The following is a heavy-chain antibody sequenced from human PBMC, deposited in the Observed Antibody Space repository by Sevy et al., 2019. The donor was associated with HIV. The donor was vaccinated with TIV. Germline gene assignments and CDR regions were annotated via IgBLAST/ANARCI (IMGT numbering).Heavy chain of an antibody. CDR2: ISFDGDNE. D-gene: IGHD2-15*01. V-gene: IGHV3-30*18. J-gene: IGHJ4*02. CDR3: AKDHRYCSGGACHSEGFFDS. CDR1: GFTFNNYG. Sequence: GGSLRLSCEASGFTFNNYGIHWVRQAPGTGLEWVALISFDGDNEYYTDSVKGRFIISRESSRNTVYLHMNSLRPEDTALYYCAKDHRYCSGGACHSEGFFDSWGQGILVTVSS.